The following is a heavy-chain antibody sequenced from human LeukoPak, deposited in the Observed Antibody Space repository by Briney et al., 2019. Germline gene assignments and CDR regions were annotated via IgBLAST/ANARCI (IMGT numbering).Heavy chain of an antibody. CDR3: AKEPGEFGEP. CDR2: ISWNSGSI. Sequence: GGSLRLSCAPSGFTFSSAWMHWVRQAPGKGLEWVSGISWNSGSIGYADSVKGRFTISRDNAKNSLYLQMNSLRAEDTALYYCAKEPGEFGEPWGQGTLVTVSS. D-gene: IGHD3-10*01. CDR1: GFTFSSAW. V-gene: IGHV3-9*01. J-gene: IGHJ4*02.